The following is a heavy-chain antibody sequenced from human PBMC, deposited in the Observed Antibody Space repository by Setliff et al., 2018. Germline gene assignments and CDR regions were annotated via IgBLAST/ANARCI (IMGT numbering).Heavy chain of an antibody. D-gene: IGHD1-20*01. CDR3: AKGGNITRETYYYYGMDV. CDR1: GYAFTRYG. J-gene: IGHJ6*02. Sequence: ASVKVSCKASGYAFTRYGISWVRQAPGKGFEWMGWIGPYNGNTYYAQKFQGRVAITTDTSTSTAYMELRSLRSDDTAVYYCAKGGNITRETYYYYGMDVWGQGTTVTVSS. V-gene: IGHV1-18*01. CDR2: IGPYNGNT.